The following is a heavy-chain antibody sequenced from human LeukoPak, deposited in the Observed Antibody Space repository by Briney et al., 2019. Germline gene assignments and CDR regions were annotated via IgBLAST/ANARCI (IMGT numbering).Heavy chain of an antibody. Sequence: GGSLRLSCAASGFTFSSYAMSWVRQAPGKGLEWVSAISGSGGSTYYADSVKGRFTISRDNSKNTLYLQMNSLRAEDTAVYYRTKHSGYSSSWSEYFQHWGQGTLVTVSS. D-gene: IGHD6-13*01. J-gene: IGHJ1*01. CDR3: TKHSGYSSSWSEYFQH. CDR2: ISGSGGST. V-gene: IGHV3-23*01. CDR1: GFTFSSYA.